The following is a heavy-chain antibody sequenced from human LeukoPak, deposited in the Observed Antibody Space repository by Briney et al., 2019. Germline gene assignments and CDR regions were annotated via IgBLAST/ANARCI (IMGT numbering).Heavy chain of an antibody. Sequence: PGGSLRLSCAASGFTFSSYAMSWVRQAPGKGLEWVSAISGGGGSTYYADSVKGRFTISRDNSKNTLYLQMNSLRAEDTAVYYCAKGAMIQLWLEYYFDYWGQGTLVTVSS. CDR2: ISGGGGST. D-gene: IGHD5-18*01. V-gene: IGHV3-23*01. CDR1: GFTFSSYA. CDR3: AKGAMIQLWLEYYFDY. J-gene: IGHJ4*02.